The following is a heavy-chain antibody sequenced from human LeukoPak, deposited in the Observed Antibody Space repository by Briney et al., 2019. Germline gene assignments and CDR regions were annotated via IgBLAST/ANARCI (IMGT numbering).Heavy chain of an antibody. D-gene: IGHD3-22*01. CDR1: GFTFSSYA. Sequence: GRSLRLSCAASGFTFSSYAMHWVRQAPGKGLEWVAVISYDGSNKYYADSVKGRFTISRDNSKNTLYLQMNSLRAEDTVVYYCARAANYYDSSGYHTAPDYWGQGTLVTVSS. V-gene: IGHV3-30*04. CDR3: ARAANYYDSSGYHTAPDY. J-gene: IGHJ4*02. CDR2: ISYDGSNK.